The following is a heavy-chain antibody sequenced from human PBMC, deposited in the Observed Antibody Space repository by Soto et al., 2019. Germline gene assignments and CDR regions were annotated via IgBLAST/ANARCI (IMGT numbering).Heavy chain of an antibody. CDR1: GGTFSSYT. CDR2: IIPILGIA. V-gene: IGHV1-69*02. D-gene: IGHD5-12*01. CDR3: ARAGYSGADFDY. Sequence: SVKVSCKASGGTFSSYTISWVRQAPGQGLEWMGRIIPILGIANYAQKFQGRVTVTADKSTSTAYMELSSLRSEDTAVYYCARAGYSGADFDYWGQGTLVTVSS. J-gene: IGHJ4*02.